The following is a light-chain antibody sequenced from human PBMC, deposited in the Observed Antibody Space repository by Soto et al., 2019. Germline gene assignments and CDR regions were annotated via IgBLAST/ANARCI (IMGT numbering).Light chain of an antibody. CDR2: DAS. J-gene: IGKJ4*01. CDR3: QQRAGWPPT. V-gene: IGKV3-11*01. Sequence: VLTQSPGPLSLSPGDRATPSCRASENVRTFVDWYQQKPGQAPRLLIYDASNRANGIPARFTGSGSGTDFTLTISSLEPEDFAVYFCQQRAGWPPTFGGGTKVDIK. CDR1: ENVRTF.